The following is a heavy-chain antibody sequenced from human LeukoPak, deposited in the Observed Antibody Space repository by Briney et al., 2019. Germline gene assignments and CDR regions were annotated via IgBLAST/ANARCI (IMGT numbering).Heavy chain of an antibody. Sequence: GGSLRLSCAASGFTFSSYAMHWVRQAPGKGLEWVPVISYDGSNKYYADSVKGRFTISRDNSKNTLYLQMNSLRAEDTAVYYCARDGIAAADYYFDYWGQGTLVTVSS. V-gene: IGHV3-30-3*01. CDR3: ARDGIAAADYYFDY. CDR1: GFTFSSYA. D-gene: IGHD6-13*01. J-gene: IGHJ4*02. CDR2: ISYDGSNK.